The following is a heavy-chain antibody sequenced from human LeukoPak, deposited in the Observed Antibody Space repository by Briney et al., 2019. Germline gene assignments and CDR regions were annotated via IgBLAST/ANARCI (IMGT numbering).Heavy chain of an antibody. CDR3: ARRQYGYDYVWGSYHNDAFDI. V-gene: IGHV4-34*01. CDR2: INHSGST. Sequence: SETLPLTCAVYGGSFSGYYWSWIRQPPGKGLEWIGEINHSGSTNYNPSLKSRVTISVDMSKNQFSLKLSSVTAADTAVYYCARRQYGYDYVWGSYHNDAFDIWGQGTMVTVSS. J-gene: IGHJ3*02. D-gene: IGHD3-16*02. CDR1: GGSFSGYY.